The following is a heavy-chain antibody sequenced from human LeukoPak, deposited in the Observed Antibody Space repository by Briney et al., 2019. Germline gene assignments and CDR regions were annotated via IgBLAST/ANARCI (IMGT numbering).Heavy chain of an antibody. J-gene: IGHJ4*02. Sequence: SSETLSLTCAVSGGSISSGGYSWSWIRQPPGKGLEWIGYIYHSGSTYYNRSLKSRVTISVDRSKNQFSLKLSSVTAADTAVYYCARGSMVRGVDYWGQGTLVTVSS. CDR3: ARGSMVRGVDY. D-gene: IGHD3-10*01. CDR1: GGSISSGGYS. CDR2: IYHSGST. V-gene: IGHV4-30-2*01.